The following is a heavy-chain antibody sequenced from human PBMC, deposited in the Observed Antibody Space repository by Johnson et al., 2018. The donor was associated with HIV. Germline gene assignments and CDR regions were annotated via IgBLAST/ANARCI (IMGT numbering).Heavy chain of an antibody. V-gene: IGHV3-48*04. CDR3: AREEDGYSSSWYGSTFDV. Sequence: VQLVESGGGLVQPGGSLRLSCAASGFTFSSYDMHWVRQATGKGLEWVSYISSSGSTIYYADSVKGRVTIPRANSRNTLFLQMKSLRTEDTAVYYCAREEDGYSSSWYGSTFDVWSQGTMVTVSS. J-gene: IGHJ3*01. CDR1: GFTFSSYD. CDR2: ISSSGSTI. D-gene: IGHD6-13*01.